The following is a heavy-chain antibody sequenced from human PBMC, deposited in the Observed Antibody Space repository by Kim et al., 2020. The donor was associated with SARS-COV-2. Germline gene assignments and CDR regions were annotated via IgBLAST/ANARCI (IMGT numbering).Heavy chain of an antibody. CDR1: GITLSTYA. Sequence: GGSLRLSCAASGITLSTYAMSWVRQAPGKGLEWVSGISASGGSTFYADSVKGRFAISRDTSKNTLYLQLHSLRAEDMAVYYCAKSRMGYTYGKFDYWGQGTRVTVSS. V-gene: IGHV3-23*01. CDR2: ISASGGST. D-gene: IGHD5-18*01. J-gene: IGHJ4*02. CDR3: AKSRMGYTYGKFDY.